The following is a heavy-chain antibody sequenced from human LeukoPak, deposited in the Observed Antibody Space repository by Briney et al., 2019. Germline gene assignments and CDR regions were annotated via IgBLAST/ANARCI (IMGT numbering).Heavy chain of an antibody. CDR2: INEHGTIT. V-gene: IGHV3-74*01. J-gene: IGHJ4*02. D-gene: IGHD2-15*01. Sequence: GGSLRLSCAGSGFTFSNYWIHWVRQVPGKGLGWVSRINEHGTITDYADSVRGRFTISRDNAKNTLYLQMNSLRVDDTAVYYCARDLSGGHDYWGQGTLVTVSS. CDR3: ARDLSGGHDY. CDR1: GFTFSNYW.